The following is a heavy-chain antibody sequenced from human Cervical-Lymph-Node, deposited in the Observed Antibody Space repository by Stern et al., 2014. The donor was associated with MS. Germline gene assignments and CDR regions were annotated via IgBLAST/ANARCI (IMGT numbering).Heavy chain of an antibody. J-gene: IGHJ4*02. D-gene: IGHD2-8*02. CDR2: AYYSGPT. Sequence: QLQLQESGPGLVKPSETLSLTCAVSGDSISSYTHYWAWIRQPPGKGLEWIGSAYYSGPTDSNPSLKSPVTLPVNTSKNPFPLGLNSVTAADTAVYYCAKHACTGAACPFDLWGQGTLVTVSS. CDR1: GDSISSYTHY. V-gene: IGHV4-39*01. CDR3: AKHACTGAACPFDL.